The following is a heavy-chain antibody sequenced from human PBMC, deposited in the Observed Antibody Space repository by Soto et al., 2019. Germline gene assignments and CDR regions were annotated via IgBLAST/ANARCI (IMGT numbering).Heavy chain of an antibody. CDR1: GYGFTSYW. D-gene: IGHD2-15*01. V-gene: IGHV5-51*01. J-gene: IGHJ6*02. CDR3: ARPPARGKRYYYYGMDV. CDR2: IYPGDSDT. Sequence: PGESLKISCKGSGYGFTSYWIGWVRQMPGKGLEWMGIIYPGDSDTRYSPSFQGQVTISADKSISTAYLQWSSLKASDTAMYYCARPPARGKRYYYYGMDVWGQGTTVTVSS.